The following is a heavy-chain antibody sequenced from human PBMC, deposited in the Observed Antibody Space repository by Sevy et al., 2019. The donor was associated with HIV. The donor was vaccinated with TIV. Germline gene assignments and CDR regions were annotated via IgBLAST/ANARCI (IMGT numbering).Heavy chain of an antibody. J-gene: IGHJ4*02. D-gene: IGHD6-13*01. CDR2: ISYDGSFT. V-gene: IGHV3-30*04. CDR1: GFIFSDYT. CDR3: ARSQRSSWHYFDY. Sequence: GGSLRLSCAASGFIFSDYTLHWVRQAPGTGLEWGAVISYDGSFTYYADSVEGRFTISRDNSKNTLFLQMNSLRHEDRAVYYCARSQRSSWHYFDYWGQGTLVTVSS.